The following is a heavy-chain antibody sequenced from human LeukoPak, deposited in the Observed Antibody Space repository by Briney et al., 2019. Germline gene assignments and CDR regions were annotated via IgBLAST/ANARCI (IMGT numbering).Heavy chain of an antibody. V-gene: IGHV3-74*01. CDR3: VRDRPVAGIDY. CDR1: GFTFSSYW. CDR2: MDSDGSST. Sequence: GGSLRLSCAASGFTFSSYWMHWVRQAPGQGLVWVSRMDSDGSSTNYADSVKGRFTVSRDNAKNTLYLQMTSLRAEDTAVYYCVRDRPVAGIDYWGQGTLVTVSS. D-gene: IGHD6-19*01. J-gene: IGHJ4*02.